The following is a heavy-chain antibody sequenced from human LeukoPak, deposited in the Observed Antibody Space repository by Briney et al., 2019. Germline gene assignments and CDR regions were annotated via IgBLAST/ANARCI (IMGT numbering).Heavy chain of an antibody. CDR1: GFTFSSYA. D-gene: IGHD3-16*01. CDR2: ISGIGGST. J-gene: IGHJ3*02. CDR3: AKDHLMITFAFDT. Sequence: PGGSLRLSCAASGFTFSSYAMSWVRQAPGKGLEWVSAISGIGGSTYYADSVKGRFTISRDNSKNTLYVQMNSLRAEDTAVYYCAKDHLMITFAFDTWGQGTMVTVSS. V-gene: IGHV3-23*01.